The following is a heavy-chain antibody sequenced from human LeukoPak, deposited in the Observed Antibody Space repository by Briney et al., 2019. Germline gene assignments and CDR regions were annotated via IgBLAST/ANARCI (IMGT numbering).Heavy chain of an antibody. V-gene: IGHV3-74*03. J-gene: IGHJ4*02. CDR1: GFIFSNYW. CDR3: ARAVVPAAVPYF. D-gene: IGHD2-15*01. Sequence: GGSLRLSCAGSGFIFSNYWMHWVRQAPGKGLVWVARINPDGSSTAYVDSVKGRFTLSRDNARKTLFLQMNSLRVDDTAVYYCARAVVPAAVPYFWGQGTLVTVSP. CDR2: INPDGSST.